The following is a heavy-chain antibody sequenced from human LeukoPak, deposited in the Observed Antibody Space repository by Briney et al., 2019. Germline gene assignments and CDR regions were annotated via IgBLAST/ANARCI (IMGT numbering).Heavy chain of an antibody. CDR3: ARGFWNSDF. J-gene: IGHJ4*02. CDR1: GFTFSSYW. Sequence: GGSLRLSCAASGFTFSSYWMNWVRQAPGKGLEWVANINQDGSEKHYVDSLKGRFTISRDNAKASLYLQMSSLRAEDTAVYYCARGFWNSDFWGQGTLVTVSS. V-gene: IGHV3-7*03. D-gene: IGHD1-1*01. CDR2: INQDGSEK.